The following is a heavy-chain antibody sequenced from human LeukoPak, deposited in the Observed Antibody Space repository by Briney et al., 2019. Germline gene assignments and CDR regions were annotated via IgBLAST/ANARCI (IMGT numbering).Heavy chain of an antibody. CDR1: GFTFDRYA. CDR2: IGWNPISF. CDR3: TKGRNSGSFYRGWGGEFDY. D-gene: IGHD1-26*01. J-gene: IGHJ4*02. V-gene: IGHV3-9*01. Sequence: PGGSLRLSCATSGFTFDRYAMHWVRRAPGEGLEWVSGIGWNPISFDYAYSVKGRFTISRDNAKKSLYLQMNSLRPDDTGFYYCTKGRNSGSFYRGWGGEFDYWGQGILVTVSS.